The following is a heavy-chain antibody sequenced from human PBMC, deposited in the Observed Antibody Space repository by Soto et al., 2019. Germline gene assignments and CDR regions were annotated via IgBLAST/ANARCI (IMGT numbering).Heavy chain of an antibody. J-gene: IGHJ1*01. V-gene: IGHV2-5*02. CDR2: IYWDDDK. CDR1: GFSLSTSGVG. Sequence: SGPTLVNPTQTLTLTCTFSGFSLSTSGVGVGWIRQPPGKALEWLALIYWDDDKRYSPSVKSRLTVTKGTSKNQVVLTMANMDPVDSATYYCVHRRPFGGLVVFAFWGQGALVTVSS. D-gene: IGHD3-16*02. CDR3: VHRRPFGGLVVFAF.